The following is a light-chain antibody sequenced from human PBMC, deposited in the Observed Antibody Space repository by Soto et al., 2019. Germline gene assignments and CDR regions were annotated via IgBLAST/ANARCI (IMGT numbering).Light chain of an antibody. J-gene: IGKJ4*01. V-gene: IGKV3-15*01. Sequence: EIVMTQSPATLSVSPGERATLSCRASQSVSSNLAWYQQKPGQAPRLLIYGASTRATGIPARFSGSGSGTEFTLTISSLQSEDFAVYYCKQYNNWPRHTFGGGTKVEIK. CDR1: QSVSSN. CDR3: KQYNNWPRHT. CDR2: GAS.